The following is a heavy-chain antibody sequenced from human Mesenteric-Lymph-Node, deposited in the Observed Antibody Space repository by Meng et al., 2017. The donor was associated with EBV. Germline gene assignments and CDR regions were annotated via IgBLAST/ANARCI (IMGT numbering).Heavy chain of an antibody. V-gene: IGHV1-69*01. D-gene: IGHD2/OR15-2a*01. Sequence: QWLLVQSGAEVKKPGSPVKGSCTASGGTFSSYSINWVRQAPGHGLEWMGGIIPPFGTTTYAQKFQGRVTITADESTTTAYMELSSLTSEDTALYYWARDRSYSDSTVSFDPWGQGTLVTVSS. CDR1: GGTFSSYS. J-gene: IGHJ5*02. CDR2: IIPPFGTT. CDR3: ARDRSYSDSTVSFDP.